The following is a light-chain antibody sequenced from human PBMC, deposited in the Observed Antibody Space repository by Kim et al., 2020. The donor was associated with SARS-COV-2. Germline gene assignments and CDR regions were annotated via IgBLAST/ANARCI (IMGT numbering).Light chain of an antibody. Sequence: SPGERAPLSCRASHIVSYNFLAWYQHKPGQSPSLLIHGAFTRATGIPDRFSGSGSGTEFTLTITSLQSEDFAVYYCQQYNHWPLTFGGGTKVDIK. J-gene: IGKJ4*01. CDR3: QQYNHWPLT. V-gene: IGKV3D-15*01. CDR1: HIVSYN. CDR2: GAF.